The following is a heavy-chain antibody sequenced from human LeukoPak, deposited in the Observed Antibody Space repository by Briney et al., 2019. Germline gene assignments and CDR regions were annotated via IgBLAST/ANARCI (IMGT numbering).Heavy chain of an antibody. Sequence: EGSLRLSCAASGFTVSSNYMSWVRRAPGKGLEWVSVIYSGGSTYYADSVKGRFTISRHNSKDTLYLQMNSLRAEDTAVYYCASGTTGTYYGMDVWGQGTTVTVSS. J-gene: IGHJ6*02. CDR1: GFTVSSNY. V-gene: IGHV3-53*04. CDR2: IYSGGST. CDR3: ASGTTGTYYGMDV. D-gene: IGHD1-14*01.